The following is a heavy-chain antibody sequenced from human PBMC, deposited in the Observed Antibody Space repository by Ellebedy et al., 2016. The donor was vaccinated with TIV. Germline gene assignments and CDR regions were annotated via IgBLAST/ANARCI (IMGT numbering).Heavy chain of an antibody. V-gene: IGHV3-74*01. CDR1: GFTFSSYW. J-gene: IGHJ4*02. D-gene: IGHD3-16*01. CDR2: INSDGSTT. Sequence: GGSLRLSXAASGFTFSSYWMHWVRQAPGKGLVWVSRINSDGSTTSYADSVKGRFTISRDNAKNTLYLQMNTLRAEDTAVYYCARDESLGLMLPFDYWGQGTLVTVSS. CDR3: ARDESLGLMLPFDY.